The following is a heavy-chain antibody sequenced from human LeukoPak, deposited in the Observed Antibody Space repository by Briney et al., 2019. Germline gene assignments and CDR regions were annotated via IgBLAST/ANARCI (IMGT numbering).Heavy chain of an antibody. CDR2: IGGSGGSK. D-gene: IGHD3-9*01. Sequence: GGSLRLSCAASGFAFSKYAMSWVRQAPGKGLEWVSAIGGSGGSKYYADSVKGRFTISRDNSKNTLYVQMNGLRAEDTATYYCAKGTTYYDILTGYGYPYYFDYWGQGTLVTVSS. J-gene: IGHJ4*02. V-gene: IGHV3-23*01. CDR3: AKGTTYYDILTGYGYPYYFDY. CDR1: GFAFSKYA.